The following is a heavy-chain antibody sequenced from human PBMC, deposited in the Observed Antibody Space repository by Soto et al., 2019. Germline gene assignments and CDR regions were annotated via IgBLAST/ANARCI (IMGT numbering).Heavy chain of an antibody. D-gene: IGHD6-25*01. CDR2: IIPIFGTA. CDR1: GGTFSSYA. Sequence: ASVKVSCKASGGTFSSYAISWVRQAPGQGLEWMGGIIPIFGTANYAQKFQGRVTITADESTSTAYMELSSLRSEDTAVYYCARDAAGSANWFDPWGQGTLVTVSS. V-gene: IGHV1-69*13. J-gene: IGHJ5*02. CDR3: ARDAAGSANWFDP.